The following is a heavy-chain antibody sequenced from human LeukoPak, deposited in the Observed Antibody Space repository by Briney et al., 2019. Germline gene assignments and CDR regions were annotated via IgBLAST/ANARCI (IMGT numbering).Heavy chain of an antibody. D-gene: IGHD2-2*01. Sequence: ASVKVSCKASGYTFTSYGISWVRQAPGQGLEWMGWISAYNGNTNYAQKLQGRVTMTTDTSTSTAYMELRSLRSDDTAVYYCAKAPPVGPTTSPDSWGQGTLVIVSS. J-gene: IGHJ4*02. CDR1: GYTFTSYG. CDR2: ISAYNGNT. V-gene: IGHV1-18*01. CDR3: AKAPPVGPTTSPDS.